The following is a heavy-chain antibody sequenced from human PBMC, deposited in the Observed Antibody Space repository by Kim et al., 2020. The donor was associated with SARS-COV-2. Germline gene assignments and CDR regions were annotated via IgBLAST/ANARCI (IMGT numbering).Heavy chain of an antibody. CDR1: GFTVSSNY. CDR3: ARVGSGSYYKFDY. V-gene: IGHV3-53*01. J-gene: IGHJ4*02. D-gene: IGHD3-10*01. CDR2: IYSGGST. Sequence: GGSLRLSCAASGFTVSSNYMSWVRQAPGKGLEWVSVIYSGGSTYYADSVKGRFTISRDNSKNTLYLQMNSLRAEDTAVYYCARVGSGSYYKFDYWGQGTLVTVSS.